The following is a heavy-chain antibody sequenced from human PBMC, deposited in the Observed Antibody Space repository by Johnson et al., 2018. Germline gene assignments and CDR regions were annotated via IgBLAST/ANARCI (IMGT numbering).Heavy chain of an antibody. V-gene: IGHV3-23*04. Sequence: VQLVQSGGDLVQPGRSLTLSCAASGFIFDDYGMSWVRQAPGKGLEWVSTINVGGGITDYADSVKGRVTISRVNSKNTLYLQMNSLRVEDTAVYQCAKDGCGGDCYSRAFDMWGQGTRVTVSS. J-gene: IGHJ3*02. D-gene: IGHD2-21*02. CDR3: AKDGCGGDCYSRAFDM. CDR2: INVGGGIT. CDR1: GFIFDDYG.